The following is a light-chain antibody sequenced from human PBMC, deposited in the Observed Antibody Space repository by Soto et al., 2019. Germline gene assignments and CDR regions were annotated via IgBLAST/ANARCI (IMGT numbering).Light chain of an antibody. CDR2: EVS. CDR1: SSDVGGYAY. CDR3: SSYTSRTTPV. J-gene: IGLJ2*01. Sequence: QSALTQPASVSGSPGQTITISCTGTSSDVGGYAYVSWYQQYPGKVPKLVISEVSNRPSGVSHRFSGSRSGNTASLTISGLQAEDEADYHCSSYTSRTTPVFGGGTKVNVL. V-gene: IGLV2-14*01.